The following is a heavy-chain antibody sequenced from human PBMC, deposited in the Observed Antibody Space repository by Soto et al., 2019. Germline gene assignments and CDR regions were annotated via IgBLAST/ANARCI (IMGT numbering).Heavy chain of an antibody. V-gene: IGHV4-59*01. CDR2: IYYSGST. CDR3: ARGSWFDA. CDR1: GGSISNYY. J-gene: IGHJ5*02. Sequence: SETLSVTWTVSGGSISNYYWTWIRQPPGKGLEWIGYIYYSGSTNYNPSLKSRVTISVDTSKNQFSLKLSSVTAADTAVYYCARGSWFDAWGQGTLVTVSS.